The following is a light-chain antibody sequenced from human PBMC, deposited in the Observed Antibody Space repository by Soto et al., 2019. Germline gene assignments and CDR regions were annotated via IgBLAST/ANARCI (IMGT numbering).Light chain of an antibody. V-gene: IGLV2-23*01. J-gene: IGLJ2*01. CDR2: EGS. CDR3: CSYADTSTLV. CDR1: SSDIGSYNL. Sequence: QSVLTQPASVSGSPGQSISISCTGTSSDIGSYNLVSWYQQHPGKAPKVMIYEGSKRPSGVSNRFSGSKSGNTASLTISGLQAEDEADYYCCSYADTSTLVFGGGTKLTVL.